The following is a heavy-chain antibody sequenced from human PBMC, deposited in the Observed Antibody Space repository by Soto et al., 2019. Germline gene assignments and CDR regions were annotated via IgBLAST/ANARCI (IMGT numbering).Heavy chain of an antibody. V-gene: IGHV3-11*01. CDR3: ARDRAMATMTFDS. CDR2: ISPEGTNV. CDR1: GFTFGDYC. J-gene: IGHJ4*02. D-gene: IGHD5-12*01. Sequence: GGSLRLSCAASGFTFGDYCMAWIRQPPGKGPKWISFISPEGTNVFYEESVKGRFTISRDNAKNSLSLEMTSLTAEDTAVYYCARDRAMATMTFDSWGPGSLVTVSS.